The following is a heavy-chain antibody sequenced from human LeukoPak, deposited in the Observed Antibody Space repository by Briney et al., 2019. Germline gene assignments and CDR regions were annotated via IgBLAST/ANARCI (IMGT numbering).Heavy chain of an antibody. CDR2: ISGSGGST. CDR1: GFTFNSFA. Sequence: GGSLRLSCAASGFTFNSFAMTWVRQAPGKGLEWVSAISGSGGSTYYADSVKGRFTISRDNSKNTLYLQMNSLRAEDTAVYYCAKDRESGGWYYFDYWGQGTLVTVSS. J-gene: IGHJ4*02. D-gene: IGHD2-15*01. V-gene: IGHV3-23*01. CDR3: AKDRESGGWYYFDY.